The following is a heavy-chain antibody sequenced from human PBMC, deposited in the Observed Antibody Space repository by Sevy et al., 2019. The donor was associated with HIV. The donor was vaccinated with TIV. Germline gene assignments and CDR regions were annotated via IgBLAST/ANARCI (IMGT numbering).Heavy chain of an antibody. V-gene: IGHV3-9*01. Sequence: GGSLRLSCAASGFTFDDYAMHWVRQAPGKGLEWVSGISWNSGSIGYADSGKGRFTISRENAKNSLYLQMNSLRAEDTALYYCAKDPGYSSSWSFDYWGQGTLVTVSS. D-gene: IGHD6-13*01. CDR2: ISWNSGSI. CDR3: AKDPGYSSSWSFDY. J-gene: IGHJ4*02. CDR1: GFTFDDYA.